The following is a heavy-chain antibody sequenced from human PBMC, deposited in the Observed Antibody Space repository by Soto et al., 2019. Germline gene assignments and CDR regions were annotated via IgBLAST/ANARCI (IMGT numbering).Heavy chain of an antibody. V-gene: IGHV1-2*02. CDR1: GYTFTDYY. CDR3: ARRKGDYYDSSGYHYYFDY. CDR2: INPNSGGT. D-gene: IGHD3-22*01. J-gene: IGHJ4*02. Sequence: ASVKVSCKASGYTFTDYYVHWVRQAPGQGLEWMGWINPNSGGTKSAQKFQGRVTMTRDTSISTAYMELSRLRSDDTAVYYCARRKGDYYDSSGYHYYFDYWGQGTLVTVYS.